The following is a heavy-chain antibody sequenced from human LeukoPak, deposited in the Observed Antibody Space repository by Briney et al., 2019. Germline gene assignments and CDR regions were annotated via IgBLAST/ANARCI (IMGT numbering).Heavy chain of an antibody. V-gene: IGHV4-4*07. J-gene: IGHJ6*02. CDR3: ARDLPSFPPTLSIYYYGMDV. CDR2: IYTSGST. CDR1: GGSISSYY. Sequence: SETLSLTCTVSGGSISSYYWSWIRQPAGKGLEWIGRIYTSGSTNYNPSLKSRVTMSVDTSKNQFSLKLSSVTAADTAVYYCARDLPSFPPTLSIYYYGMDVWGQGTTVTVSS. D-gene: IGHD3-16*02.